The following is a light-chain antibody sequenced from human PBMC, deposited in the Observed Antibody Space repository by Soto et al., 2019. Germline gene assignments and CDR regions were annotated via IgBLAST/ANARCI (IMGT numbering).Light chain of an antibody. J-gene: IGKJ3*01. CDR3: QQYGRSPLT. V-gene: IGKV3-20*01. CDR2: CAS. CDR1: QSVSSSY. Sequence: SAVTQSPGTLSLSPGERATLSCRASQSVSSSYLAWYQQKPGQAPRLLNYCASSRPTGIPDRFSASGSGTAFPLTISRLEPHDFQVRYCQQYGRSPLTFGPRNTVYIQ.